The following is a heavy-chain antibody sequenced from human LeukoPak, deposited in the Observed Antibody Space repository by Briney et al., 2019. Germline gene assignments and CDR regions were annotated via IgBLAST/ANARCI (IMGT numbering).Heavy chain of an antibody. Sequence: ASVKVSCKASGYTFNRHGISWVRQAPGQGPEWRGWISCYNGDTHYAQNYQGRLTMTTDTSTSTAYMELRSLRSDDTAVYSCARDPSNTSGNNAWFDYWGQGTLVTVSS. CDR1: GYTFNRHG. V-gene: IGHV1-18*01. J-gene: IGHJ5*01. CDR2: ISCYNGDT. CDR3: ARDPSNTSGNNAWFDY. D-gene: IGHD2-15*01.